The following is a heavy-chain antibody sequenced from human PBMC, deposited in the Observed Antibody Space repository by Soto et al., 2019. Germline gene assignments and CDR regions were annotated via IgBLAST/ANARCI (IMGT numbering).Heavy chain of an antibody. CDR1: GGSFSGYY. CDR3: ARDAKGYYARGYCSGGSCPPFDY. J-gene: IGHJ4*02. CDR2: INHSGST. V-gene: IGHV4-34*01. D-gene: IGHD2-15*01. Sequence: SETLSLTCAVYGGSFSGYYWSWIRQPPGKGLEWFGEINHSGSTNYNPSLKSRVTISVDTSKNQFSLKLSSVTAADTAVYYCARDAKGYYARGYCSGGSCPPFDYWGQGTLVTVS.